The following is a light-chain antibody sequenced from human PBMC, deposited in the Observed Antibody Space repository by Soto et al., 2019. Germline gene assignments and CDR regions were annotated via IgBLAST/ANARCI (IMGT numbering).Light chain of an antibody. CDR2: EVT. CDR3: AAWDDSLSGVV. Sequence: QSVLTQTASVSGSPGQSITISCTGTSSDVGGYNFVSWYQQHPGKAPKLIIHEVTNRPSGVSGRFSGSKSGNTAFLTISGLRTEDEAQYYCAAWDDSLSGVVFGGGTKLTVL. V-gene: IGLV2-14*03. J-gene: IGLJ2*01. CDR1: SSDVGGYNF.